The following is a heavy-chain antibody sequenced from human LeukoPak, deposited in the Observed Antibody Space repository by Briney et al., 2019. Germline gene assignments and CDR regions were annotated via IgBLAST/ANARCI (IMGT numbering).Heavy chain of an antibody. CDR3: ARDSEGAYFDL. D-gene: IGHD4/OR15-4a*01. CDR2: INPNSGGT. V-gene: IGHV1-2*02. CDR1: GYTVTGYH. J-gene: IGHJ2*01. Sequence: ASVKVSCKASGYTVTGYHMHWVRQAPGEGLEWMGWINPNSGGTNYAQKLQGRVTMTTDTSTSTAYMELRSLRSDDTAVYYCARDSEGAYFDLWGRGTLVTVSS.